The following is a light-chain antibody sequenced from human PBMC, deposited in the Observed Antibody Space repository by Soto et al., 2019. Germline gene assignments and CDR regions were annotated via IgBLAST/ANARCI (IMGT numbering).Light chain of an antibody. Sequence: SYELTQSPSVSVAPGQTASVTCSGDELGNKYACWYQQKPGQSPVLIIYQDTKRPSGIPERFSGSNSGNTATLTISGTQAIDEADYYCQAWDNSTYVFGTGTKLTVL. CDR3: QAWDNSTYV. V-gene: IGLV3-1*01. CDR1: ELGNKY. CDR2: QDT. J-gene: IGLJ1*01.